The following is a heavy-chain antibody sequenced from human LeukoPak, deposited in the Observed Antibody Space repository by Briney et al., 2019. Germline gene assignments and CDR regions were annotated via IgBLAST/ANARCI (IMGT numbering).Heavy chain of an antibody. CDR1: GFTLTSYA. J-gene: IGHJ4*02. Sequence: PGGSLRLSXAASGFTLTSYATCWVRQAPGKGLEWVSAISGSGADTYYADSVKGRFTISRDTSTNTLYLQMNSLRDEDTAVYYCAKQFDSGNYYPTGDDYWGQGTQVTVSS. V-gene: IGHV3-23*01. D-gene: IGHD3-10*01. CDR3: AKQFDSGNYYPTGDDY. CDR2: ISGSGADT.